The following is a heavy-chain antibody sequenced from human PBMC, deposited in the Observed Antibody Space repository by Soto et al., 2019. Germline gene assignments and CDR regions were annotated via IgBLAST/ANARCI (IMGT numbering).Heavy chain of an antibody. D-gene: IGHD3-10*01. Sequence: EVQLLESGGGLVQPGGSLRLSCAASGFTFSDYAMSWVRQAPGKGLEWVSAISGSGGRTYYADSVKGRFTISRDNSKNTLYLQMNSLTAEDTAVYYCAKSYYGSGRSYFDYWGQGTLVTVSS. CDR3: AKSYYGSGRSYFDY. J-gene: IGHJ4*02. CDR2: ISGSGGRT. V-gene: IGHV3-23*01. CDR1: GFTFSDYA.